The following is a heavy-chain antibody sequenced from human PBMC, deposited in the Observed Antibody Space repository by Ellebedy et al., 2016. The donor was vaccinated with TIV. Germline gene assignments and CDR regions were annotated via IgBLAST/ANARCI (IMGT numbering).Heavy chain of an antibody. V-gene: IGHV3-11*06. CDR3: ARDYYGSGSYSSD. Sequence: PGGSLRLSCAASGFTFSDYYMSWIRQAPGKGMEWISYISSSTTYTNYADSVKGRFTISRDNAKNSLYLRMNSLRAEETAVYYCARDYYGSGSYSSDWGQGTLVTVSS. CDR1: GFTFSDYY. J-gene: IGHJ4*02. CDR2: ISSSTTYT. D-gene: IGHD3-10*01.